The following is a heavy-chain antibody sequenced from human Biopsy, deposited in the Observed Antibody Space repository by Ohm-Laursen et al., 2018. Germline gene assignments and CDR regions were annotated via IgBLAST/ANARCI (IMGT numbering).Heavy chain of an antibody. CDR3: ASDLNGDPSAFDY. D-gene: IGHD4-17*01. Sequence: SLRLSCAAPGFTFKNYAMNWVRQAPGKGLDWVSSIDSSAASTFYAGSVKGRFTISRDNSKNTLFLQMNSLRAADTAIYYCASDLNGDPSAFDYWGQGTPVTVSS. CDR1: GFTFKNYA. CDR2: IDSSAAST. V-gene: IGHV3-23*01. J-gene: IGHJ4*02.